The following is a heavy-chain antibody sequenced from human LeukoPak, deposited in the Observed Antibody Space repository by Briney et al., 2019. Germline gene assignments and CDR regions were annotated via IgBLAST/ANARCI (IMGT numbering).Heavy chain of an antibody. D-gene: IGHD2-2*01. J-gene: IGHJ4*02. Sequence: GGSLRLSCAASGFTFSNAWMSWVRQAPGKGLEWVGRIKSKTDGGTTDYAAPVKGRFTISRDDSKNTLYLQMNSLKTEDTAVYYCTTDDGDIVVVPAARGGYFDYWGQGTLVTVSS. V-gene: IGHV3-15*01. CDR2: IKSKTDGGTT. CDR1: GFTFSNAW. CDR3: TTDDGDIVVVPAARGGYFDY.